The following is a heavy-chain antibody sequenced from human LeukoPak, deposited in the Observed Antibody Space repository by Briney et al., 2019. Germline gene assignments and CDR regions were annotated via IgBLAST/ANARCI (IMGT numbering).Heavy chain of an antibody. CDR2: IRYDGSNK. CDR3: AKDSYDYVWGSHPQIEYFQH. CDR1: GFAFSSYG. J-gene: IGHJ1*01. D-gene: IGHD3-16*02. V-gene: IGHV3-30*02. Sequence: PGGSLRLSCAASGFAFSSYGMHWVRQAPGKGLEWVAFIRYDGSNKYYADSVKGRFTISRDNSKNTLYLQMNSLRAEDTAVYYCAKDSYDYVWGSHPQIEYFQHWGQGTLVTVSS.